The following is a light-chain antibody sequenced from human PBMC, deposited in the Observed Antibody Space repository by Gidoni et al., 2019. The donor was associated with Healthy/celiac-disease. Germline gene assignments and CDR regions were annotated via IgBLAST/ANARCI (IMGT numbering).Light chain of an antibody. V-gene: IGLV2-8*01. Sequence: HSALTPPPSASASPGHSVTISCTGTSSDVGGDNSASWYQQHPGKAPKLMIYEVSKRPPGVPDRFFGSKTGNKASLTVSGIQAEDEDDYYCSSYAGSNNLGFGGGTKLTVL. CDR1: SSDVGGDNS. J-gene: IGLJ2*01. CDR3: SSYAGSNNLG. CDR2: EVS.